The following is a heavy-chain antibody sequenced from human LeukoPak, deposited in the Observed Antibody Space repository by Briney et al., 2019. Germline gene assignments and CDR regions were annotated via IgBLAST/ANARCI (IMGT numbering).Heavy chain of an antibody. Sequence: GGSLRLSCAASGFTFSNYAMSWVRQAPGKGLEWVSTINDRGIATYYADSVKGRFTISRDNSKNTLYLQMNSLRAEDTAVYYCANTKGLGYCSSTSCYSYYFDSWGQGTLVTVSS. D-gene: IGHD2-2*01. CDR3: ANTKGLGYCSSTSCYSYYFDS. V-gene: IGHV3-23*01. CDR1: GFTFSNYA. J-gene: IGHJ4*02. CDR2: INDRGIAT.